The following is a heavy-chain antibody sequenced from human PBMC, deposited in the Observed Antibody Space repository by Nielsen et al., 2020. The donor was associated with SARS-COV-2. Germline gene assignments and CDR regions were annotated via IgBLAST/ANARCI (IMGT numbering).Heavy chain of an antibody. CDR1: GFTFDDYA. J-gene: IGHJ4*02. Sequence: SLKISCAASGFTFDDYAMHWVRQAPGKGLEWVSGISWTSGSIGYADSVKGRFTISRDNAKNSLYLQMNSLRAEDTALYYCAKVGSSGWNDDNFDYWGQGTLVTVSS. CDR3: AKVGSSGWNDDNFDY. D-gene: IGHD6-19*01. V-gene: IGHV3-9*01. CDR2: ISWTSGSI.